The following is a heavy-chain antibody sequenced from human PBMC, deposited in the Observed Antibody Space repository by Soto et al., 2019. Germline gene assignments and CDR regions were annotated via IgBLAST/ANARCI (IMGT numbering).Heavy chain of an antibody. CDR2: ISAYNGNT. V-gene: IGHV1-18*01. CDR3: ASDYYYDSSGYPHDI. J-gene: IGHJ3*02. D-gene: IGHD3-22*01. Sequence: GASVKVSCKASGYTFTSYGISWVRQAPGQGLEWMGWISAYNGNTNYAQKLQGRVTMTTDTSTSTAYMELSSLRSEDTAVYYCASDYYYDSSGYPHDIWGQGTMVTVS. CDR1: GYTFTSYG.